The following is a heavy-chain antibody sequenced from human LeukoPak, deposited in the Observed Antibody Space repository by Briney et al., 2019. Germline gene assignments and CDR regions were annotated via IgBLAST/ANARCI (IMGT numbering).Heavy chain of an antibody. CDR3: ARSSQTIFGVVIIPFDY. J-gene: IGHJ4*02. Sequence: SETLSLTCAVYGGSFSGYYWSWIRQPPGKGLEWIGEINHSGSTNYNPSLKSRVTISVDTSKNQFSLKLSSVTAADTAVYYCARSSQTIFGVVIIPFDYWGQGTLVTVSS. CDR2: INHSGST. V-gene: IGHV4-34*01. D-gene: IGHD3-3*01. CDR1: GGSFSGYY.